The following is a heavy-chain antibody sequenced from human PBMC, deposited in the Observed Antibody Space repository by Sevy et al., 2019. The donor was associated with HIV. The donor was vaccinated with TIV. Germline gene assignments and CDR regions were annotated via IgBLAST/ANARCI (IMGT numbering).Heavy chain of an antibody. V-gene: IGHV3-49*03. CDR1: GFTFGDYA. Sequence: GGSLRLSCTASGFTFGDYAMSWFRQAPGKGLEWVGFIRSKADGGTTEYAEYVKGRFTISRYDSKSIDYMQMNSLKTEVTAVYYCTRDLSGYSSGGGYWGQGTLVTVSS. J-gene: IGHJ4*02. D-gene: IGHD6-19*01. CDR3: TRDLSGYSSGGGY. CDR2: IRSKADGGTT.